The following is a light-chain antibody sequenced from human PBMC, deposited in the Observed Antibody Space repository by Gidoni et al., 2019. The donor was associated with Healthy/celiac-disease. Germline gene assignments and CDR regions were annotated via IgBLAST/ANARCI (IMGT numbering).Light chain of an antibody. CDR2: EVS. CDR1: SSDIGSYNL. CDR3: CSYAGGSTYV. Sequence: QSALTQPASVSGSPGQSITISCTGTSSDIGSYNLVSWYQQHPGKAPKLMIYEVSKRPSGVSNRFSGSKSGNTASLTISGLQAEDEADYYCCSYAGGSTYVFATGTKVTVL. J-gene: IGLJ1*01. V-gene: IGLV2-23*02.